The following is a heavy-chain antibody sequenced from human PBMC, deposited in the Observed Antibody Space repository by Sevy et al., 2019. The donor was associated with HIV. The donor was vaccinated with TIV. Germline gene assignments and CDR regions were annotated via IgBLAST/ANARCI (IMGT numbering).Heavy chain of an antibody. V-gene: IGHV3-23*01. CDR2: ISGSGGSGDKA. Sequence: GGSLRLSCAASGFTFSNYAMNWVRQAPGKGLEWVSGISGSGGSGDKANYADSVKGRFTISRDDSKNSLYLQLISLRADDTAIYYCARKYDSSGYFDYWGQGTLVTVSS. CDR3: ARKYDSSGYFDY. D-gene: IGHD3-22*01. J-gene: IGHJ4*02. CDR1: GFTFSNYA.